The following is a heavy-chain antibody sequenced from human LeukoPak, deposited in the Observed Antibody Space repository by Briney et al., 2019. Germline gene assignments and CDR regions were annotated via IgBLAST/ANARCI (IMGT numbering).Heavy chain of an antibody. Sequence: GGSLRLSCVASGFTFSDYGMLWVRQPPGKGLEWVAVISYDGRNEHYADSVKGRFTISRDNSKNTVFLQMNTLRTEDTAVYFCAKGFNYYGSGSPFDYWGQGTLVTVSS. CDR3: AKGFNYYGSGSPFDY. CDR2: ISYDGRNE. CDR1: GFTFSDYG. D-gene: IGHD3-10*01. V-gene: IGHV3-30*18. J-gene: IGHJ4*02.